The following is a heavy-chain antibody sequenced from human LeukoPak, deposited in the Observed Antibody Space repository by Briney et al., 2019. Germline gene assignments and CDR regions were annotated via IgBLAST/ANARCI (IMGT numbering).Heavy chain of an antibody. CDR1: GFTVSSNY. V-gene: IGHV3-66*01. CDR3: ARDFPPDGVYCSGGSCYHDY. Sequence: GGSLRLSCAASGFTVSSNYMSWVRQAPGKGLEWVSVIYSGGSTYYADSVKGRFTISRDNSKNTLYLQMNSLRAEDTAVYYCARDFPPDGVYCSGGSCYHDYWGQGTLVTVSP. CDR2: IYSGGST. D-gene: IGHD2-15*01. J-gene: IGHJ4*02.